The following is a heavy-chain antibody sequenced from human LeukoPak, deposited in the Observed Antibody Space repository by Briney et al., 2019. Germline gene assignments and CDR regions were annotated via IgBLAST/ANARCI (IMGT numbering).Heavy chain of an antibody. CDR3: ATGEQAYYFDY. CDR2: IYYGGST. J-gene: IGHJ4*02. CDR1: GGSISSHY. V-gene: IGHV4-59*11. D-gene: IGHD3-10*01. Sequence: SETLSLTCTVSGGSISSHYWSWIRQPPGKGLEWIGYIYYGGSTNYNPSLKSRVTISVDTSKNQFSLKLSSVTAADTAVYYCATGEQAYYFDYWGQGNLVTVSS.